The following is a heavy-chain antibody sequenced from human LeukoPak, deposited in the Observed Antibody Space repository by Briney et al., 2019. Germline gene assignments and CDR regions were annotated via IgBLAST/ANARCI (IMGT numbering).Heavy chain of an antibody. D-gene: IGHD6-13*01. Sequence: SETLSLTCAVYGGSFSGYYWSWIRQPPGKGLEWIGEINHSGSTNYNPSLKSRVTISVDTSKNQFSLRLSSVTAADTAVYYCQYSSSWYYYYYMDVWGKGTTVTVSS. CDR2: INHSGST. CDR3: QYSSSWYYYYYMDV. CDR1: GGSFSGYY. J-gene: IGHJ6*03. V-gene: IGHV4-34*01.